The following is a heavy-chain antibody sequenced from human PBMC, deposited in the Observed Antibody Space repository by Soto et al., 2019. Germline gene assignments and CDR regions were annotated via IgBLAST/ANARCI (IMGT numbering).Heavy chain of an antibody. CDR1: GVTVSSNY. Sequence: EVQLVESGGGLVQPGGSLRLSCAASGVTVSSNYMSWVRQAPGKGLEWVSVIYSGGSTYYADSVKGRSTISRDNSKNTLYLQMNSLRAEDTAVYYCARHGYNYGGGYFDYWGHGTLVTVSS. J-gene: IGHJ4*01. CDR3: ARHGYNYGGGYFDY. V-gene: IGHV3-66*04. CDR2: IYSGGST. D-gene: IGHD5-18*01.